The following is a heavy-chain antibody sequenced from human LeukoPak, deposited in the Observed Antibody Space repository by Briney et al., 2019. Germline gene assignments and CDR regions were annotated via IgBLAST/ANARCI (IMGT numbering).Heavy chain of an antibody. D-gene: IGHD3-10*01. Sequence: ASVKVSCKASGYTFSAYGVSWVRQAPGIGLEWMGWISANNGNTNYAQKFQGRVTMTTDTSTSTVYMELRSLRSDDTAMYYCARDFPRSATYLYDATDVWGQGTTVTVSS. V-gene: IGHV1-18*01. CDR2: ISANNGNT. CDR1: GYTFSAYG. CDR3: ARDFPRSATYLYDATDV. J-gene: IGHJ6*02.